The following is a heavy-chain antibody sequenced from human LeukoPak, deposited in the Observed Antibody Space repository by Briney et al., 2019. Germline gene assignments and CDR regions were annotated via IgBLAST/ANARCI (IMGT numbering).Heavy chain of an antibody. CDR3: ARANLGGDYYLDV. V-gene: IGHV4-38-2*02. Sequence: SETLSLTCSVSGYSISSGYQWDWIRQPPGKGLEWIGTVYRSGGTYYKPSLESRVSISVDTSKNQFSLKLRSMTDADTAVYYCARANLGGDYYLDVWGKGTTVTVSS. J-gene: IGHJ6*03. CDR1: GYSISSGYQ. D-gene: IGHD3-16*01. CDR2: VYRSGGT.